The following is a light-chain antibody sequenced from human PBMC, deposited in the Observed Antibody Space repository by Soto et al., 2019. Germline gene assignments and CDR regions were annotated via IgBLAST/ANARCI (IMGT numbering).Light chain of an antibody. CDR2: DAS. CDR1: QDIRNY. V-gene: IGKV1-9*01. Sequence: IQLTQSPSFLSSSIGDRVTITFRASQDIRNYLAWYQQKPGIAPKLLIYDASTLQSGVPSRFSGSGSGTEFTLTISSLQPEDFATYYCQQRSSYPITFGQGTRLEIK. CDR3: QQRSSYPIT. J-gene: IGKJ5*01.